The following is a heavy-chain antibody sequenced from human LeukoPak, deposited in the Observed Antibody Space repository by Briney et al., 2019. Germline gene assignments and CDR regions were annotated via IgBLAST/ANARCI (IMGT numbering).Heavy chain of an antibody. J-gene: IGHJ6*04. CDR3: ARDFPLLSNNYFGMDV. V-gene: IGHV4-38-2*02. D-gene: IGHD2/OR15-2a*01. CDR1: GYSISSGYH. CDR2: IYFTEST. Sequence: KPSETLSLTCAVSGYSISSGYHWGWVRQPPGRGLEWIASIYFTESTYYNPSLKSRVTMSLDTSKNQFSLKLTSVTAADTAVYYCARDFPLLSNNYFGMDVWANGTTVTVSS.